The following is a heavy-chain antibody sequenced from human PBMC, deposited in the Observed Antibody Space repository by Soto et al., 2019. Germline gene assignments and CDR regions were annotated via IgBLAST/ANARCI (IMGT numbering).Heavy chain of an antibody. D-gene: IGHD4-17*01. CDR1: GFTFSSYA. CDR3: AKERGWCRDGDYDRPPR. Sequence: EVQLLESGGGLVQPGGSLRLSCAASGFTFSSYAMSWVRQAPGKGLEWVSAISGSGGSTYYADSVKGRFTISRDNTKNTLYLQMNSLRAEDTAVYYCAKERGWCRDGDYDRPPRWGEGTLVTVSS. CDR2: ISGSGGST. V-gene: IGHV3-23*01. J-gene: IGHJ4*02.